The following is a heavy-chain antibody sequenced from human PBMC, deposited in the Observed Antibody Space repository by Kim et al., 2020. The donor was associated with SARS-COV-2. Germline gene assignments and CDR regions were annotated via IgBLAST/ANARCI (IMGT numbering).Heavy chain of an antibody. J-gene: IGHJ6*02. V-gene: IGHV4-34*01. Sequence: SETLSLTCAVYGGSFSGYYWSWIRQPPGKGLEWIGEINHSGSTNYNPSLKSRVTISVDTSKNQFSLKLSSVTAADTAVYYCARGSFYYGSGSYGQGYYYYGMDVWGQGTTVTVSS. CDR2: INHSGST. CDR1: GGSFSGYY. D-gene: IGHD3-10*01. CDR3: ARGSFYYGSGSYGQGYYYYGMDV.